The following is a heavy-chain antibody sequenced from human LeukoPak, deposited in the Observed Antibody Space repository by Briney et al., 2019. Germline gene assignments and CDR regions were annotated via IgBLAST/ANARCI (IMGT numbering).Heavy chain of an antibody. J-gene: IGHJ3*02. D-gene: IGHD6-6*01. V-gene: IGHV4-34*01. CDR1: GGSFSGYY. Sequence: PSETLSLTCAVYGGSFSGYYWSWIRRPPGKGLEWIGEINHSGSTNYNPSLKSRVTISVDTSKNQFSLKLSSVTAADTAVYYCARSLLAARPYDAFDIWGQGTMVTVSS. CDR2: INHSGST. CDR3: ARSLLAARPYDAFDI.